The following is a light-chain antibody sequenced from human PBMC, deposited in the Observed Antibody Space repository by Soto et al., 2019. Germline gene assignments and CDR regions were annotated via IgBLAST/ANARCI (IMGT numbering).Light chain of an antibody. CDR3: QQRSTWPLT. CDR2: DAS. CDR1: QSVSSY. Sequence: EIVLTQSPATLSLSPGERATLSCRATQSVSSYLAWYQHKPGQAPRLLIYDASNRATGIPARFSGSGSGTDFTLTISSLEPEDFAVYYCQQRSTWPLTVGGGTKVEIK. J-gene: IGKJ4*01. V-gene: IGKV3-11*01.